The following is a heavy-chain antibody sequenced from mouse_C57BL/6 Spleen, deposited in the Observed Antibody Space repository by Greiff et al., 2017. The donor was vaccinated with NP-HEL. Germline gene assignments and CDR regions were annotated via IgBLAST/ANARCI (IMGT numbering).Heavy chain of an antibody. Sequence: EVKLVESGPELVKPGASVKISCKASGYSFTGYYMNWVKQSPEKSLEWIGEINPSTGGTTYNQKFTAKATLTVDKSSSTAYMQLKSLTSEDSAVYYCARYYYGSSYDFDYWGQGTTLTVSS. CDR2: INPSTGGT. CDR3: ARYYYGSSYDFDY. CDR1: GYSFTGYY. J-gene: IGHJ2*01. D-gene: IGHD1-1*01. V-gene: IGHV1-42*01.